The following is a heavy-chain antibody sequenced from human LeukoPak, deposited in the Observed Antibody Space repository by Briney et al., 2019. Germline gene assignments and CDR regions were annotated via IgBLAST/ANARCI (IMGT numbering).Heavy chain of an antibody. V-gene: IGHV1-2*02. CDR1: GYTFTGYY. Sequence: ASVKVSCKASGYTFTGYYMHWVRQAPGQGLEWMGWINPNSGGTNYAQKFQGRVTMTRDTSISTAYMELSSLRSEDTAVYYCATGVAGPGYNWFDPWGQGTLVTVSS. J-gene: IGHJ5*02. CDR2: INPNSGGT. D-gene: IGHD1-1*01. CDR3: ATGVAGPGYNWFDP.